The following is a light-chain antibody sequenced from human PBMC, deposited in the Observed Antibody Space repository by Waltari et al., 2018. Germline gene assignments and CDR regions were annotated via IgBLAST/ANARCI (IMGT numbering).Light chain of an antibody. V-gene: IGKV3-20*01. CDR1: QSVSSRY. CDR2: GAS. CDR3: QQYGSSPPIT. J-gene: IGKJ5*01. Sequence: EIVLTQSPGTLSLSPGERATLSCRASQSVSSRYLVWYQHKPGQAPRLLIDGASSRATGIPDRFSGSGSGTDFTLTISRLEPEDFAVYYCQQYGSSPPITFGQGTRLEIK.